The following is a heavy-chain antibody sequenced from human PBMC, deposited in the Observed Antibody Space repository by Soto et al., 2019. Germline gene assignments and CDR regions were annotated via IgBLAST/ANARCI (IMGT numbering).Heavy chain of an antibody. V-gene: IGHV3-30*18. CDR1: GFTFSSYG. D-gene: IGHD1-26*01. Sequence: GGSLRLSCAGSGFTFSSYGIHWVRQAPGKGLEWVALISYDGGNEKYTESVKDRFTISRDDSHNVAYLQMSSLRTEDTAMYYCAKDRYSGTYPTDFDYWGQGSLVTVS. CDR3: AKDRYSGTYPTDFDY. CDR2: ISYDGGNE. J-gene: IGHJ4*02.